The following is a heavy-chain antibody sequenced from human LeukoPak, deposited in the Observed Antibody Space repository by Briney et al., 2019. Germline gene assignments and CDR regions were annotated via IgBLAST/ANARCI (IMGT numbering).Heavy chain of an antibody. J-gene: IGHJ4*02. CDR3: ARGYSSSYYFDY. D-gene: IGHD6-6*01. V-gene: IGHV3-66*01. CDR1: GFTVSSNY. CDR2: IYSGGST. Sequence: GGSLRLSCAASGFTVSSNYMSWVRQAPGKGLEWVSVIYSGGSTYYADSVKGRFTISRDNSKNTLYPQMNSLRAEDTAVYYCARGYSSSYYFDYWGQGTLVTVSS.